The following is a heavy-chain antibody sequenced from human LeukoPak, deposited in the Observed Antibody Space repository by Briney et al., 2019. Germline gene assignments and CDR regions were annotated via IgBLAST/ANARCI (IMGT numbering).Heavy chain of an antibody. J-gene: IGHJ4*02. CDR2: INHSGST. D-gene: IGHD3-22*01. Sequence: SETLSLTCAVYGGSFSGYYWSWIRQPPGKGLEWIGEINHSGSTNYNPSLKSRVTISVDTSKNQFSLKLSSVTAADTAVYYCARSGSSGHFGYWGQGTLVTVSS. CDR3: ARSGSSGHFGY. V-gene: IGHV4-34*01. CDR1: GGSFSGYY.